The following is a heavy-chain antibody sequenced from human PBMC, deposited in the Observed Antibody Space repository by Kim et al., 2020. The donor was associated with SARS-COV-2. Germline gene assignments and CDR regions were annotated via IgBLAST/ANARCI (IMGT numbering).Heavy chain of an antibody. J-gene: IGHJ5*01. CDR1: GDSVTNSNYY. Sequence: SETLSLTCSVSGDSVTNSNYYWSWIRQPPGEGLEWIGHIYYSGTTNYNPSLNSRVTISLDTSKNHCSLKLTSLTAADTAMYYCARVDYLGWFDSWGRGT. CDR3: ARVDYLGWFDS. V-gene: IGHV4-61*03. D-gene: IGHD4-17*01. CDR2: IYYSGTT.